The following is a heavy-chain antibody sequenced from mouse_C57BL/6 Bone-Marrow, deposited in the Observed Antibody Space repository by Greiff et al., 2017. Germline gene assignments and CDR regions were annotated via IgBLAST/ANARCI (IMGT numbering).Heavy chain of an antibody. D-gene: IGHD2-4*01. CDR2: IDPSDSYT. V-gene: IGHV1-69*01. Sequence: VKLMESGAELVMPGASVKLSCKASGYTFTSYWMHWVKQRPGQGLEWIGEIDPSDSYTNYNQKFKGKSTLTVDKSSSTAYMQLSSLTSEDSAVYYCARDYGPVWGTGTTVTVSS. CDR3: ARDYGPV. J-gene: IGHJ1*03. CDR1: GYTFTSYW.